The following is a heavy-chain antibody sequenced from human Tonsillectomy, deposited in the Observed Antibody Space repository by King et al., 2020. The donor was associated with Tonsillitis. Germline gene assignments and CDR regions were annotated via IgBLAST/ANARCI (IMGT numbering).Heavy chain of an antibody. V-gene: IGHV4-34*01. D-gene: IGHD3-16*01. J-gene: IGHJ3*02. CDR2: INHSGST. Sequence: VQLQQWGAGLLKPSETLSLTCAVYGGSFSGYYWSWIRQSPGKGLEWMGEINHSGSTNYNPSLKRRVTISVDTSKNHFSLKQGSVTAADTAVYYCAIGGYTYAYRNDAFDIWGQGTMVTVSS. CDR1: GGSFSGYY. CDR3: AIGGYTYAYRNDAFDI.